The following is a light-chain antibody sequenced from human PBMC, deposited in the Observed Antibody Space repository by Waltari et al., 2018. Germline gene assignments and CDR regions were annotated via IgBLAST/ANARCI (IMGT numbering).Light chain of an antibody. CDR3: QQYDYWPT. CDR1: QSVSSN. CDR2: GAS. Sequence: ERVMTQSPATLSVSPGERATLSCRASQSVSSNLAWYQQEFGQAPRLLIYGASTRATGIPARFSGSGYGSEFTLTISSLQSEDFAVYYCQQYDYWPTFGQGTKVEIK. J-gene: IGKJ1*01. V-gene: IGKV3-15*01.